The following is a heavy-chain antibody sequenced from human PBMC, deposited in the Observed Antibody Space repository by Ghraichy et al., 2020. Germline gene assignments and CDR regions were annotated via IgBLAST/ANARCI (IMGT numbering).Heavy chain of an antibody. Sequence: LSLTCAASGFTFSSYWMRWVRQAPGKGLEWVANIKQDGSEKYYVDSVKGRFTISRDNAKNSLYLQMNSLRAEDTAVYYCARDDCSSTSCYYYYGMDVWGQGTTVTVSS. CDR1: GFTFSSYW. CDR2: IKQDGSEK. J-gene: IGHJ6*02. D-gene: IGHD2-2*01. V-gene: IGHV3-7*01. CDR3: ARDDCSSTSCYYYYGMDV.